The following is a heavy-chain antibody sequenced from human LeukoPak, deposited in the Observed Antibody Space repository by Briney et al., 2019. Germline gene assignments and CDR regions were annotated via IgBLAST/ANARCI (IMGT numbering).Heavy chain of an antibody. Sequence: PGGSLRLSCAASGFTFTNHDFHWVRQAPGKGLEWISYISISGDIKNYADSVKGRFAISRGGAKSSVYLQMDSLRAEDTAVYYCARDLAWSPDFWGQGTLVTVSS. CDR2: ISISGDIK. D-gene: IGHD3-3*01. J-gene: IGHJ4*02. CDR3: ARDLAWSPDF. V-gene: IGHV3-48*03. CDR1: GFTFTNHD.